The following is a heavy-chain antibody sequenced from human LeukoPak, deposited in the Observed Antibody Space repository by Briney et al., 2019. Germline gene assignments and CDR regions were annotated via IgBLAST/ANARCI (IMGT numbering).Heavy chain of an antibody. Sequence: ASVKVSCKASGYTFTSYGISWVRQAPGQGLEWMGWISAYNGNTNHAQKLQGRVTMTTDTSTSTAYMELRSLRSDDTAVYYCASVGATDHRYYYYGMDVWGQGTTVTVSS. CDR2: ISAYNGNT. CDR1: GYTFTSYG. CDR3: ASVGATDHRYYYYGMDV. J-gene: IGHJ6*02. V-gene: IGHV1-18*01. D-gene: IGHD1-26*01.